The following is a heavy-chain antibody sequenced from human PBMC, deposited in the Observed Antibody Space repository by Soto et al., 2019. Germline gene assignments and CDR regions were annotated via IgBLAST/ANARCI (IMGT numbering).Heavy chain of an antibody. Sequence: QVQLVQSGAEVKKPGASVKVSCKASGYTFTSYGISWVRQAPGQGLEWMGWISAYNGNTNYAQKLQGRVTMTKDTSTSTAYMELRSLRSDDTAVYYCARDLLWFGELLYNTLLYWGQGTLVTVSS. J-gene: IGHJ4*02. D-gene: IGHD3-10*01. V-gene: IGHV1-18*01. CDR3: ARDLLWFGELLYNTLLY. CDR2: ISAYNGNT. CDR1: GYTFTSYG.